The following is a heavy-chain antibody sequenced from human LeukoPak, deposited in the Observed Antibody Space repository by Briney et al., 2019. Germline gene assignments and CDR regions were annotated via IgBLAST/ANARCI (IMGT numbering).Heavy chain of an antibody. CDR1: GYTFTSYG. D-gene: IGHD2-2*01. CDR3: ARDYCSSTSCLFDY. J-gene: IGHJ4*02. Sequence: ASVKVSCKASGYTFTSYGISWVRQAPGQGLEWMGWISAYNGNTNYAQKLQGRVTMTTDTSTSTAYMELRSLRSDDTAVYYCARDYCSSTSCLFDYWGQGTLVSVSS. CDR2: ISAYNGNT. V-gene: IGHV1-18*01.